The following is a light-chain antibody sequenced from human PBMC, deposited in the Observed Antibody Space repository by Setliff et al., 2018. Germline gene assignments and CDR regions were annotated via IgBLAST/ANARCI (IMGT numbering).Light chain of an antibody. V-gene: IGLV2-14*01. CDR1: SSDVGSYDL. J-gene: IGLJ1*01. Sequence: QSALTQPASVSGSPGQSITISCSGTSSDVGSYDLVSWYQQYPGKAPKLIIYAVRDRPSGVSNRFSGSKSGNTASLTISGLQTEDEADYYCNAYTSGTTYVFGTGTKVTVL. CDR2: AVR. CDR3: NAYTSGTTYV.